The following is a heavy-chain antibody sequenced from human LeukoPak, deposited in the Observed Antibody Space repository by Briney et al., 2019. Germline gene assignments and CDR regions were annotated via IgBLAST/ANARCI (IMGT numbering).Heavy chain of an antibody. CDR1: GYSFTSYW. D-gene: IGHD2-21*02. J-gene: IGHJ3*02. CDR3: ARIYCGGDCYSGAFDI. V-gene: IGHV5-51*01. CDR2: IYPGDSDT. Sequence: GESLKISCKGSGYSFTSYWIGWVRQMPGKGLEWMGIIYPGDSDTRYSPSFQGQVTISADKSISTAYLQWSSLKASDTAMYYCARIYCGGDCYSGAFDIWGQGTMGTVSS.